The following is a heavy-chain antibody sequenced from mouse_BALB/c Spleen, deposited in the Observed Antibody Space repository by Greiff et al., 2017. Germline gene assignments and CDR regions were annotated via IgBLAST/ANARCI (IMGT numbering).Heavy chain of an antibody. CDR1: GYAFSSSW. D-gene: IGHD2-1*01. CDR2: IYPGDGDT. CDR3: ARYGNYFYYAMDY. J-gene: IGHJ4*01. Sequence: VQLQQSGPELVKPGASVKISCKASGYAFSSSWMNWVKQRPGQGLEWIGRIYPGDGDTNYNGKFKGKATLTADKSSSTAYMQLSSLTSVDSAVYFCARYGNYFYYAMDYWGQGTSVTVSS. V-gene: IGHV1-82*01.